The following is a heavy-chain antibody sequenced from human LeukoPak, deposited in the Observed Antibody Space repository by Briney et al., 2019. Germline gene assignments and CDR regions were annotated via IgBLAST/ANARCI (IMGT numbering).Heavy chain of an antibody. D-gene: IGHD7-27*01. CDR2: IYTSGST. CDR3: ARDLGYDAFDI. V-gene: IGHV4-61*02. Sequence: KSSQTLSLTCTVSGGSISSGSYYWSWIRQPAGKGLEWIERIYTSGSTNYNPSLKSRVTISVDTSKNQFSLKLSSVTAADTAVYYCARDLGYDAFDIWGQGTMVTVSS. CDR1: GGSISSGSYY. J-gene: IGHJ3*02.